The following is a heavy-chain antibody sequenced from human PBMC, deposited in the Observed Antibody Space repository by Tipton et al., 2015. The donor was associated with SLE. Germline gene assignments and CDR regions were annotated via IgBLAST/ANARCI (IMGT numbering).Heavy chain of an antibody. CDR1: GGSCSGYY. Sequence: TLSLTCAVYGGSCSGYYWSWIRQPPGKGLEWIGSISHTGSTYYNPSLKSRVTISLDTSKNHFSLRLTSVTAADAAVYSCARSRESVNSAAFEIWGQGTMVTVSS. CDR3: ARSRESVNSAAFEI. D-gene: IGHD4-23*01. V-gene: IGHV4-34*01. CDR2: ISHTGST. J-gene: IGHJ3*02.